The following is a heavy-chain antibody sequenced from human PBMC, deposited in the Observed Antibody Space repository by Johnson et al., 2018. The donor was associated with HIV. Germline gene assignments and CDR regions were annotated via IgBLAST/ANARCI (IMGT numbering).Heavy chain of an antibody. V-gene: IGHV3-33*06. CDR2: IWYDGSNK. CDR1: GFTFNSYG. D-gene: IGHD2-8*02. Sequence: QVQLVESGGGVVQPGRSLRLSCAASGFTFNSYGMHWVRQAPGKGLEWVAVIWYDGSNKYYADSVRGRFTISRDNSRNTLNLQMDSLREDDTAVYYCAKDLDRELLALWAFHTWGQGTVVTVSS. J-gene: IGHJ3*02. CDR3: AKDLDRELLALWAFHT.